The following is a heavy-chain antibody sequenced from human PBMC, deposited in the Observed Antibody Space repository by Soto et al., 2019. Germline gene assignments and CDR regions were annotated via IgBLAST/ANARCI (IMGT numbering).Heavy chain of an antibody. V-gene: IGHV1-8*01. J-gene: IGHJ1*01. CDR3: XXXXXGYFQH. CDR2: MNPNSGNT. CDR1: GYTFTSYD. Sequence: QVQLVQSGAEVKKPGASVKVSCKXSGYTFTSYDINWVRQATGQGLEWMGWMNPNSGNTGYAQKFQGRVTMTRNTSISTAYMELSSLRSEDXXVXXXXXXXXGYFQHWGQGTLVTVSS.